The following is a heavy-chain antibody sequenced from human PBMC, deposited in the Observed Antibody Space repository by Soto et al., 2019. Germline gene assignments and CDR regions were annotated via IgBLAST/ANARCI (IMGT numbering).Heavy chain of an antibody. CDR3: ARSRVATIYYFDY. CDR2: IYYSGST. CDR1: GGSISSGGYY. J-gene: IGHJ4*02. V-gene: IGHV4-31*03. Sequence: QVQLQESGPGLVKPSQTLSLTCTVSGGSISSGGYYWSWIRQHPGKGLEWIGYIYYSGSTYYNPALKSRVTISVDTSKNQFPLKLSSLTAADTAVYYCARSRVATIYYFDYWGQGTLVTVSS. D-gene: IGHD5-12*01.